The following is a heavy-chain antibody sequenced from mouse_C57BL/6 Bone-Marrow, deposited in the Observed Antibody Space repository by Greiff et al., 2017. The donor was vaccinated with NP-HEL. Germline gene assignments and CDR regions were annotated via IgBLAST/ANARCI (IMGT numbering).Heavy chain of an antibody. V-gene: IGHV1-81*01. CDR2: IYPRSGNT. D-gene: IGHD1-1*01. CDR3: ARIYYYGSSYLWFAY. CDR1: GYTFTSYG. J-gene: IGHJ3*01. Sequence: QLQQSGAELARPGASVKLSCKASGYTFTSYGISWVKQRTGQGLEWIGEIYPRSGNTYYNEKFKGKATLTADKSSSTAYMELRSLTSEDSAVYFCARIYYYGSSYLWFAYWGQGTLVTVSA.